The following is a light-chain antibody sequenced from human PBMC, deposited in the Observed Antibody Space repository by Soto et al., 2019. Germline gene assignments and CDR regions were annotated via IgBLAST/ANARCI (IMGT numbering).Light chain of an antibody. CDR3: QQYGSSPWT. CDR1: QSVSSSH. CDR2: GAS. Sequence: EIVLTQSPGTLSLSPGERATLSCRASQSVSSSHLAWYQQKPGQAPRLLIYGASSGATGIPDRFSGSGSGTDFTLTISRLEPEDFAVYYCQQYGSSPWTFGQGTKVEIK. V-gene: IGKV3-20*01. J-gene: IGKJ1*01.